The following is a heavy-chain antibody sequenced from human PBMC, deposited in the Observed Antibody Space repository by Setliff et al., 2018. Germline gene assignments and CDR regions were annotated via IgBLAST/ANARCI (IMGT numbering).Heavy chain of an antibody. Sequence: GGSLRLSCAASGFTFSNYAMHWVRQAPGEGLEWVSDINGSGDTTYYADSVKGRFTISRDNSKNTLYLQMSSLKTEDTAVYYCTTRGVATVHQDCWGQGTLVTVSS. J-gene: IGHJ4*02. V-gene: IGHV3-23*01. D-gene: IGHD5-12*01. CDR1: GFTFSNYA. CDR3: TTRGVATVHQDC. CDR2: INGSGDTT.